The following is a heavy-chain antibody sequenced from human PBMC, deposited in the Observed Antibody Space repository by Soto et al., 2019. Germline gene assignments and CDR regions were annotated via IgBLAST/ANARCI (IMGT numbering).Heavy chain of an antibody. CDR1: GFTVSSNY. J-gene: IGHJ6*02. D-gene: IGHD2-2*02. Sequence: GGSLRLSCAASGFTVSSNYMSWVRQAPGKGLEWVSVIYSGGSTYYADSVKGRFTISRDNSKNTLYLQMNSLRAEDTAVYYCARARNCSSTSCYSGKVVWGQGTTVTVSS. V-gene: IGHV3-53*01. CDR2: IYSGGST. CDR3: ARARNCSSTSCYSGKVV.